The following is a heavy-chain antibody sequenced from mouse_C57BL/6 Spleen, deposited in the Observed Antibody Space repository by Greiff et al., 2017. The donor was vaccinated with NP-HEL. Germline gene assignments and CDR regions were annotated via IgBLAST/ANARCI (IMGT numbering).Heavy chain of an antibody. CDR1: GYTFTDYN. Sequence: EVQLQQSGPELVKPGASVKIPCQASGYTFTDYNMDWVKQSHGKSLEWIGDINPNNGGTIYNQKFKGKATLTVDKSSSTAYMELRSLTSEATAVYYGARGGYYGPRFAYWGQGTLVTVSA. J-gene: IGHJ3*01. D-gene: IGHD1-2*01. V-gene: IGHV1-18*01. CDR2: INPNNGGT. CDR3: ARGGYYGPRFAY.